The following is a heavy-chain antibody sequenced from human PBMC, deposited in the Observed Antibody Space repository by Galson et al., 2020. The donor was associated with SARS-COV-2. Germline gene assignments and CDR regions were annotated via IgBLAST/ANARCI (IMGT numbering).Heavy chain of an antibody. CDR1: EFTFSSYA. Sequence: TGGSLRLSCAASEFTFSSYAMHWVRQAPGKGLEWVAVISNDGSNRYYADSVKGRFTISRDNSKNTLFLQMNSLRVEDTAVYYCARGPRFGELLSPFDSWGQGTLVTVSS. CDR2: ISNDGSNR. J-gene: IGHJ4*02. D-gene: IGHD3-10*01. V-gene: IGHV3-30-3*01. CDR3: ARGPRFGELLSPFDS.